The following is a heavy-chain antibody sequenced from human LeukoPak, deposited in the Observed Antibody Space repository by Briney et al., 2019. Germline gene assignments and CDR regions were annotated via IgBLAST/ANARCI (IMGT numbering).Heavy chain of an antibody. CDR1: GFTFSSSA. CDR2: INSDGSST. CDR3: ASAYSSSSGDY. Sequence: TGGSLRLSCAASGFTFSSSAMTWVRQAPGKGLEWVSRINSDGSSTSYADSVKGRFTISRDNAKNTLYLQMNSLRAEDTAVYYCASAYSSSSGDYWGQGTLVTVSS. V-gene: IGHV3-74*01. J-gene: IGHJ4*02. D-gene: IGHD6-6*01.